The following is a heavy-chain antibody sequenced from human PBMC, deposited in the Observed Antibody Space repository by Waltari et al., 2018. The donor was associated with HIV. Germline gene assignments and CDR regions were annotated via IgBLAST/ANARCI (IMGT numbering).Heavy chain of an antibody. Sequence: EVQLVESGGGLVQPGGSLSISCAAAGFTFSRSRMTWVSQAPGKGLECVSYISSSSSTIYYADSVKGRFTISRDNAKNSLYLQMNSLRAEDTAVYYCANMGGYYYDSSGYYYDFDYWGQGTLVTVSS. V-gene: IGHV3-48*01. D-gene: IGHD3-22*01. J-gene: IGHJ4*02. CDR2: ISSSSSTI. CDR1: GFTFSRSR. CDR3: ANMGGYYYDSSGYYYDFDY.